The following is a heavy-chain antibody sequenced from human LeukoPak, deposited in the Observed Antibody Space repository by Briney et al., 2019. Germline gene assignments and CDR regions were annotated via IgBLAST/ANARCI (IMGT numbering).Heavy chain of an antibody. CDR2: IYSGGST. CDR3: AREARGGSTFFDS. CDR1: GGSISGYF. D-gene: IGHD1-26*01. V-gene: IGHV4-4*07. J-gene: IGHJ4*02. Sequence: KPSETLSLTCTVSGGSISGYFWAWIRRPAGKGLEWIGRIYSGGSTNYNLSLKSRVTMSVDTSKNQFSLRLSSVTAADTAVYYCAREARGGSTFFDSWGQGTLVTVSS.